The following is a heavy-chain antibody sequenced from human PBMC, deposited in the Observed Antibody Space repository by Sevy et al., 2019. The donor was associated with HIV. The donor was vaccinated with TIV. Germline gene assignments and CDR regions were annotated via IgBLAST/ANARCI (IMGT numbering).Heavy chain of an antibody. Sequence: GGSLRLSCAASGFTFSSYGMHWVRQAPGKGLEWVAVISYDGSNKYYADSVKGRFTISRDNSKNTLYLQMNSLSAEDTAVYYCASKPKELFLGAFDIWGQGTMVTVSS. D-gene: IGHD3-10*01. V-gene: IGHV3-30*03. CDR3: ASKPKELFLGAFDI. J-gene: IGHJ3*02. CDR1: GFTFSSYG. CDR2: ISYDGSNK.